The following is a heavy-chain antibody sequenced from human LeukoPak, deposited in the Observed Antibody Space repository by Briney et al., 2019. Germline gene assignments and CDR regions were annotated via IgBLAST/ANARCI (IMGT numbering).Heavy chain of an antibody. J-gene: IGHJ3*02. D-gene: IGHD2/OR15-2a*01. CDR3: AREMKISRFDAFDI. CDR2: INPYSGDT. V-gene: IGHV1-2*06. CDR1: GYTFNTYY. Sequence: ASVKVSCKTSGYTFNTYYLHWVRQAPGQGLEWMGRINPYSGDTTFAQRFQGRVTMNRDTSISTAYMELSRLRSDDTAVYYCAREMKISRFDAFDIWGQGTMVTVSS.